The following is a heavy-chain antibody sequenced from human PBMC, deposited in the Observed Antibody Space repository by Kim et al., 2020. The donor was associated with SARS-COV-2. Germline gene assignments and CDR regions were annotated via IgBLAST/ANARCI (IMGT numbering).Heavy chain of an antibody. J-gene: IGHJ5*02. CDR3: ARHAYSSSWYGDWFDP. Sequence: SETLSLTCTVSGGSISSSSYYWGWIRQPPGKGLEWIGSIYYSGSTYYNPSLKSRVTISVDTSKNQFSLKLSSVTAADTAVYYCARHAYSSSWYGDWFDPWGQGTLVTVSS. CDR2: IYYSGST. V-gene: IGHV4-39*01. D-gene: IGHD6-13*01. CDR1: GGSISSSSYY.